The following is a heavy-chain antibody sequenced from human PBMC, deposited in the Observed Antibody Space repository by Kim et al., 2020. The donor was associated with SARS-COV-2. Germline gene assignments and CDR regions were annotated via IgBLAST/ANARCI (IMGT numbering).Heavy chain of an antibody. CDR1: RASINTYSYY. Sequence: SETLSLTCTVSRASINTYSYYWGWIRQSPGRGLEWIGSVFITGSAYRNPALESRVTLSVDTSKNQFSLNLTSVTAADTAIYYCTRHRHSSSWLFDFWGQG. CDR3: TRHRHSSSWLFDF. J-gene: IGHJ4*02. V-gene: IGHV4-39*01. CDR2: VFITGSA. D-gene: IGHD6-13*01.